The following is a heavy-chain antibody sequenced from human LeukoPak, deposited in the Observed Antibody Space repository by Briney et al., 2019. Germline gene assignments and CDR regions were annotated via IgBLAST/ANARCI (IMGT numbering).Heavy chain of an antibody. D-gene: IGHD6-13*01. Sequence: LEWVXNIKQDGSEKYYVDSVKGRFTISRDNAKNSLYLQMNSLRAEDTAVYYCARDGTYYYGMDVWGKGTTVTVSS. CDR2: IKQDGSEK. CDR3: ARDGTYYYGMDV. J-gene: IGHJ6*04. V-gene: IGHV3-7*03.